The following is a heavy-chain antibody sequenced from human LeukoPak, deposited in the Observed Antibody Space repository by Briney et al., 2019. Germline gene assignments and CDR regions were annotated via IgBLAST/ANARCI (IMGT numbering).Heavy chain of an antibody. J-gene: IGHJ4*02. Sequence: ASVKVSCKASGYTFTGYYMHWVRQAPGQGLEWMGWINPNSGGTNYAQKFQGRVTMTRDTSISTAYMELSRLRSDDTAVYYCARDTDSAGRSLNYWGQGTLVTVSS. CDR1: GYTFTGYY. D-gene: IGHD6-19*01. CDR2: INPNSGGT. CDR3: ARDTDSAGRSLNY. V-gene: IGHV1-2*02.